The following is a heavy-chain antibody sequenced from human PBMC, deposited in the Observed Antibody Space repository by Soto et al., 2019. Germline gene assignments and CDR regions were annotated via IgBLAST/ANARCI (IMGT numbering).Heavy chain of an antibody. V-gene: IGHV1-2*02. D-gene: IGHD1-26*01. J-gene: IGHJ4*02. CDR3: ARDVVGSDYFDS. CDR1: GYTFTDYY. CDR2: INPKTGGT. Sequence: ASVKVSCKASGYTFTDYYMHWVRQAPGQGLEWMGWINPKTGGTNYVQKFLGRVTMTRDTSITTAYMELSRLRSDDTAVYYCARDVVGSDYFDSWGQGTLVTVSS.